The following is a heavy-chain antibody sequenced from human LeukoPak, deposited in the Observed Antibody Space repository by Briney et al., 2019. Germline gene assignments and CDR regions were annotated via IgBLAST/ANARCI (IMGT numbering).Heavy chain of an antibody. CDR2: INWNGGST. Sequence: GGSLRLSCAASGFTFDDYGMSWVRQAPGKGLEWVSGINWNGGSTGYADSVKGRFTISRDNAKNSLYLQMNSLRAEDTALYHCARSEEGGWGNDDYGLYYYYMDVWGKGTTVTVSS. D-gene: IGHD4-17*01. J-gene: IGHJ6*03. CDR1: GFTFDDYG. V-gene: IGHV3-20*01. CDR3: ARSEEGGWGNDDYGLYYYYMDV.